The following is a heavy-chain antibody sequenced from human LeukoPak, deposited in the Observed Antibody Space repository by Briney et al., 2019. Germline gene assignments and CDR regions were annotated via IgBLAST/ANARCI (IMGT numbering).Heavy chain of an antibody. Sequence: SETLSLTCTVSGDSISNSAYYWVWIRRPPGKGLEWIGTITNTGNTYSNPSLKSRVTISIDTSKTQISLKLTSVTAADTAVFYCARKTPGTSVDVWGQGTPVTVSS. J-gene: IGHJ6*02. D-gene: IGHD3-10*01. CDR3: ARKTPGTSVDV. CDR1: GDSISNSAYY. V-gene: IGHV4-39*01. CDR2: ITNTGNT.